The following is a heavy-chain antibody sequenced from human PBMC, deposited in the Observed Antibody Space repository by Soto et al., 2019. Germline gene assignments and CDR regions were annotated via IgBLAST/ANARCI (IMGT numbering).Heavy chain of an antibody. J-gene: IGHJ4*02. CDR3: AGLVSAYSYGYPPHDY. D-gene: IGHD5-18*01. Sequence: ETLSLTCTVSGGSISTSSYHWGWIRQPPGKGLEWIGEINHSGSTNYNPSLKSRVTISVETSKNQFSLKLSSVTAADTAVYYCAGLVSAYSYGYPPHDYWGQGTLVTVSS. V-gene: IGHV4-39*07. CDR1: GGSISTSSYH. CDR2: INHSGST.